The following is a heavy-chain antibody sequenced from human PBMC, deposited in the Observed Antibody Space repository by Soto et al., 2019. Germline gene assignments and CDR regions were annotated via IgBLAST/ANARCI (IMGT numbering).Heavy chain of an antibody. CDR2: IYSGGST. J-gene: IGHJ4*02. Sequence: LRLSCAASGFTFSSYTMHWVRQAPGKGLEWVSVIYSGGSTFYADSVKGRFTISRDNSKNTLYLHMNSLRAEDTAVYYCAKMYSGSSPLQYWGQGTLVTVSS. V-gene: IGHV3-53*01. CDR3: AKMYSGSSPLQY. CDR1: GFTFSSYT. D-gene: IGHD1-26*01.